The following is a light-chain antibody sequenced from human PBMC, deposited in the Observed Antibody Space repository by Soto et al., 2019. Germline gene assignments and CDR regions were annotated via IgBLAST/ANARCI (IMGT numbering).Light chain of an antibody. CDR1: QSLSTRS. CDR2: AAS. Sequence: EIVLTQSPGTLSLSPGERLTLSCRTSQSLSTRSLAWYQQKGGQAPRLLIYAASTRATGVPDRFSGTGSGTDFALTISRLETDDSAVYYCQQYGGSPFTFGPGTKVDIK. V-gene: IGKV3-20*01. CDR3: QQYGGSPFT. J-gene: IGKJ3*01.